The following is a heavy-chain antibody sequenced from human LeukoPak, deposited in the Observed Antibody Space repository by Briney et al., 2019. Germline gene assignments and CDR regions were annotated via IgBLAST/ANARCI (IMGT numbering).Heavy chain of an antibody. J-gene: IGHJ5*02. V-gene: IGHV4-39*01. D-gene: IGHD3-10*01. CDR1: GGSISSSSYY. CDR3: AREDPELWFGELLHNWFDP. CDR2: IYYSGST. Sequence: SETLSLTCTVSGGSISSSSYYWGWIRQPPGKGLEWIGSIYYSGSTYYNPSLKSRVTISVDTSKNQFSLKLSSVTAADTAVYYCAREDPELWFGELLHNWFDPWGQGTLVTVSS.